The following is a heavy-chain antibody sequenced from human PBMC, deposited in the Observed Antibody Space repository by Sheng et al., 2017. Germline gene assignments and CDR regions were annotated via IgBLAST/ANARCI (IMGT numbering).Heavy chain of an antibody. CDR1: NSPLVRYW. Sequence: EVQLVDSGGGLVQPGGSRPDYHVQPLNSPLVRYWMSWVRQAPGKGLEWVANINQDGREKYYVDSVKGRFSISRDNAKNSLYLQMNSLSAEDTAVYYCAKIGRLSFGDQGSFDYWGQGALVTVSS. V-gene: IGHV3-7*01. CDR3: AKIGRLSFGDQGSFDY. CDR2: INQDGREK. J-gene: IGHJ4*02. D-gene: IGHD3-10*01.